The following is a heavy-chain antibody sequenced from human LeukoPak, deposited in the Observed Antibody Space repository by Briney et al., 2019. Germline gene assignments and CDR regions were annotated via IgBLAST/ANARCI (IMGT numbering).Heavy chain of an antibody. D-gene: IGHD5-12*01. CDR2: LYYSGRT. CDR1: GGSISRGGYS. CDR3: ARSTLSSGYDPFFDY. Sequence: PSQTLSLTCAVSGGSISRGGYSWSWLRPPPGKGLEWIGYLYYSGRTYYNPSLKSRVTISVDRSEKQFSLKLSSGIAAGTAVYYCARSTLSSGYDPFFDYWGQGTLVTVFS. V-gene: IGHV4-30-2*01. J-gene: IGHJ4*02.